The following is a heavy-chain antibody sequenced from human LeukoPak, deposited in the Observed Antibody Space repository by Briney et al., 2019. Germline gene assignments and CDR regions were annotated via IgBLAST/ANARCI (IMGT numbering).Heavy chain of an antibody. CDR2: INPNSGGT. Sequence: ASVKVSCKASGGTFSSYAISWVRQAPGQGLEWMGWINPNSGGTNYAQKFQGRVTMTRDTSISTAYMELSRLRSDDTAVYYCARVVTTDTIWGQGTLVTVSS. J-gene: IGHJ4*02. CDR1: GGTFSSYA. V-gene: IGHV1-2*02. CDR3: ARVVTTDTI. D-gene: IGHD4-11*01.